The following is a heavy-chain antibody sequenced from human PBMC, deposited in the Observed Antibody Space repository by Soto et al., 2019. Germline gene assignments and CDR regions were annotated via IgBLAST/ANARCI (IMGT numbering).Heavy chain of an antibody. CDR3: AREWNDDYIWGSYRNFDY. CDR1: GYTFNSYG. D-gene: IGHD3-16*02. V-gene: IGHV1-18*01. CDR2: ISAYNGNT. J-gene: IGHJ4*02. Sequence: ASVKVSCKASGYTFNSYGISWVRQAPGQGLEWMGWISAYNGNTSYAQKLQGRVTMTRDTSISTAYMELSSLRSEDTAVYYCAREWNDDYIWGSYRNFDYWGQGTLVNVSS.